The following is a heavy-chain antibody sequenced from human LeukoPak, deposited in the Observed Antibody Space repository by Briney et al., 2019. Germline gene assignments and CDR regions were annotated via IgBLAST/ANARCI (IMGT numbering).Heavy chain of an antibody. CDR3: AKLYRPGYFYYMDV. D-gene: IGHD2-2*01. Sequence: GGSLRLSCAASGFTFSSYEMNWVRQAPGKGREWVSYISNSGKTIYYADSVKGRFTISRDNAKNSLYLQMNSLRAEDTAVYYCAKLYRPGYFYYMDVWGKGTTVTVSS. CDR2: ISNSGKTI. V-gene: IGHV3-48*03. CDR1: GFTFSSYE. J-gene: IGHJ6*03.